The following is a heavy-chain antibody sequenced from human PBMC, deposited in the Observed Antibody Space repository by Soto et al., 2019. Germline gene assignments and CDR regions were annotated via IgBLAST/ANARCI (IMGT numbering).Heavy chain of an antibody. V-gene: IGHV3-30*18. J-gene: IGHJ4*02. CDR3: AKGAPASPQTTVTPPFDY. Sequence: GGSLRLSCAASGFTFSSYGMHWVRQAPGKGLEWVAVISYDGSNKYYADSVKGRFTISRDNSKNTLYLQMNSLRAEDTAVYYCAKGAPASPQTTVTPPFDYWGQGTLVTVSS. CDR2: ISYDGSNK. CDR1: GFTFSSYG. D-gene: IGHD4-17*01.